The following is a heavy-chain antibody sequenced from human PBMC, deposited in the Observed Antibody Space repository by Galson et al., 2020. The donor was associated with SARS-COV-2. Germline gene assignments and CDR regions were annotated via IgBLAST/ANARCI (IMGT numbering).Heavy chain of an antibody. CDR1: GASISRSNW. D-gene: IGHD2-2*03. CDR3: ARVDKGAFDI. J-gene: IGHJ3*02. Sequence: SQTLSLTCAVSGASISRSNWWSWVRQAPGKGLAWIGEMFYDGTTSYNPSLESRVTISIDKSRYQFSLNLNSVTAADTAVYYCARVDKGAFDIWGQGTMVVVSS. CDR2: MFYDGTT. V-gene: IGHV4-4*02.